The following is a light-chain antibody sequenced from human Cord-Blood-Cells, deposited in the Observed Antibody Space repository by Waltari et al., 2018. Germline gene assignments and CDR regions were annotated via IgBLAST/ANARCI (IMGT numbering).Light chain of an antibody. V-gene: IGLV2-23*01. CDR1: SSGVGSYNL. CDR3: CSYAGSSTWV. CDR2: EGS. Sequence: QSAMTQPASVSVSPGQSITISCTATSSGVGSYNLVSWYQQHPGKAPKLMIYEGSKRPSGVSNRFSGSKSGNTASLTISGLQAEDEADYYCCSYAGSSTWVFGGGTKLTVL. J-gene: IGLJ3*02.